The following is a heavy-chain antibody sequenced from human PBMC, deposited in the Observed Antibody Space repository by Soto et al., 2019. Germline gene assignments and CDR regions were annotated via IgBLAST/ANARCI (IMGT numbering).Heavy chain of an antibody. V-gene: IGHV3-23*01. CDR2: IIGSDGKN. Sequence: GGSLRLSCVSSGFRFGSYALSWVRQASGKGLDWVSTIIGSDGKNFYADAVKGRFSISRDTSQNTVYLQMNGLTADDTDIYYSARCIYLDYWGQGTPVTVYS. CDR3: ARCIYLDY. J-gene: IGHJ4*02. D-gene: IGHD3-3*02. CDR1: GFRFGSYA.